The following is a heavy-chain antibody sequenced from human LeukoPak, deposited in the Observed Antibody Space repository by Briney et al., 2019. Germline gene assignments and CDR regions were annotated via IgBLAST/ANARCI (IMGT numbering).Heavy chain of an antibody. CDR3: ARDAPDPAGAFDI. V-gene: IGHV4-61*02. CDR1: GGSISSGSYY. D-gene: IGHD2-2*01. Sequence: SETLSLTCTVSGGSISSGSYYWSWIRQPAGKGLEWIGRIYTSGSTNYNPSLKSRVTISVDTSKNQFSLKLSSVTAADTAVYYCARDAPDPAGAFDIWGQGTMVTVSS. J-gene: IGHJ3*02. CDR2: IYTSGST.